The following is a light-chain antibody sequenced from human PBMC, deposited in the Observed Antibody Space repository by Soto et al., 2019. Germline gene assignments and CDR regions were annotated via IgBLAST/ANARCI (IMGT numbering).Light chain of an antibody. Sequence: DIVMTQSPDSLAVALGEWATSNCKSSQSVLYSSNNKNYLAWYLEKPGQPPKLLIYWASTRESGVPDRFSGSGSGTDFTLTISSLQAEDVAVYYCQQYYSSPLTFGGGTKVDI. CDR1: QSVLYSSNNKNY. CDR2: WAS. CDR3: QQYYSSPLT. J-gene: IGKJ4*01. V-gene: IGKV4-1*01.